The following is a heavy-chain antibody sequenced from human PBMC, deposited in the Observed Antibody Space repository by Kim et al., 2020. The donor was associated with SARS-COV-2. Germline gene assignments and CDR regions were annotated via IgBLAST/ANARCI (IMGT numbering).Heavy chain of an antibody. D-gene: IGHD6-19*01. V-gene: IGHV3-15*01. CDR3: TTARPYSSGWYSVYYFDY. CDR2: IKSKTDGGTT. J-gene: IGHJ4*02. Sequence: GGSLRLSCAASGFTFSNAWMSWVRQAPGKGLEWVGRIKSKTDGGTTDYAAPVKGRFTISRDDSKNTLYLQMNSLKTEDTAVYYCTTARPYSSGWYSVYYFDYWGQGTLVTVSS. CDR1: GFTFSNAW.